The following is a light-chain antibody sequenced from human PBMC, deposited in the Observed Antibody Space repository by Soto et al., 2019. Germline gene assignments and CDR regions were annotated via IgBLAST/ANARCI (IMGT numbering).Light chain of an antibody. V-gene: IGKV1-39*01. Sequence: DIQMTQSPSSLSASVGDRVTISCRASQSISSHLNWYQQKPGKVPKLLIYGASSLHSGVPSRFSGSGSGTDFTLTISSLQPEDFETYYCQQTYLTPWTFGQGAKVEIK. CDR1: QSISSH. CDR2: GAS. J-gene: IGKJ1*01. CDR3: QQTYLTPWT.